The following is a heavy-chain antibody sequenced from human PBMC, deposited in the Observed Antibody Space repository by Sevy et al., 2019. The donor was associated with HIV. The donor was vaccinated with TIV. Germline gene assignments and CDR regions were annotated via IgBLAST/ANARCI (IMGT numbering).Heavy chain of an antibody. CDR2: FGIGGDT. J-gene: IGHJ4*02. V-gene: IGHV3-13*01. CDR1: GFTFSFYD. CDR3: ARKSTSCSHLDY. D-gene: IGHD2-2*01. Sequence: GGSLRLSCAASGFTFSFYDMHWVRQATGKGLEWVSGFGIGGDTYCAGSVKGRFTISRDNAKNSLYLQMNSLRAGDTAVYYCARKSTSCSHLDYWGQGTLVTVSS.